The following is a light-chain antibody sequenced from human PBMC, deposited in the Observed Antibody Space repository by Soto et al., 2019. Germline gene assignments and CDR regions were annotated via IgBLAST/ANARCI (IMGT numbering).Light chain of an antibody. Sequence: QSVLTQPPSASGSPGQSVTISCTGTSSDVGGYNYVSWYQQHPGKAPKLMIYEVSKRPSGVPDRFAGSKSGNTASLTVSGLRAEDEADYYCSSYAGSNNPNYVFGTGTKVTVL. CDR1: SSDVGGYNY. CDR3: SSYAGSNNPNYV. J-gene: IGLJ1*01. V-gene: IGLV2-8*01. CDR2: EVS.